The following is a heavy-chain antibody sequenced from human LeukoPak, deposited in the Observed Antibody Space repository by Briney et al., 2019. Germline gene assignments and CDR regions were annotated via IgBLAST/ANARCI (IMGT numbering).Heavy chain of an antibody. Sequence: PGGSLRLSCAASAFTFSSHWMNWVRQAPGKGLEWVANIKQDGSEKYYVESVKGRFTISRDNARNSLYLQMNSLRAGDTAVYYCARARYLDSWGQGTLVTVSS. CDR3: ARARYLDS. V-gene: IGHV3-7*01. CDR1: AFTFSSHW. CDR2: IKQDGSEK. J-gene: IGHJ4*02.